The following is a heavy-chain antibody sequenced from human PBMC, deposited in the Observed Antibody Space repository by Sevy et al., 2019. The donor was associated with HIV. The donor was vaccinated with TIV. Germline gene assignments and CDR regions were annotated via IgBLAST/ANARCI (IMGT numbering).Heavy chain of an antibody. V-gene: IGHV3-30*18. J-gene: IGHJ6*02. CDR1: EFTFSSYG. CDR2: ISYDGSNK. D-gene: IGHD2-2*01. Sequence: GGSLRLSCAASEFTFSSYGMHWVRQAPGKGLEWVAVISYDGSNKYYADSVKGRFTISRDNSKNRLYLQMNSLRAEDTAVYYCAKDRIVVVPARPYYYYGMDVWGQGTTVTVSS. CDR3: AKDRIVVVPARPYYYYGMDV.